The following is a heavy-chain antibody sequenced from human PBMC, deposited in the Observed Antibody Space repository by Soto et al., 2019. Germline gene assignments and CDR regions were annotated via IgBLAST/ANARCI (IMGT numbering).Heavy chain of an antibody. CDR3: ARVRGTAGKRYFDY. D-gene: IGHD6-13*01. V-gene: IGHV4-59*01. CDR2: TYYSGST. CDR1: GGSIISYY. J-gene: IGHJ4*02. Sequence: SETLSLTCTVSGGSIISYYWNWMRQPPGKGLQWIGYTYYSGSTTYNPSLKSRVTISVDSSKNQFSLKLDSVTPADTAVYYCARVRGTAGKRYFDYWGPGTLVTVSS.